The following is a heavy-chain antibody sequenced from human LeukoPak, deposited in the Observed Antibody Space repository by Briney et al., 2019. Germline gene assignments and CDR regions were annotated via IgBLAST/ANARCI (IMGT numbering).Heavy chain of an antibody. V-gene: IGHV1-18*01. CDR1: GYTFTSYG. CDR2: ISAYNGNT. J-gene: IGHJ6*03. D-gene: IGHD3-3*01. Sequence: ASVKVSCKASGYTFTSYGISWVRQAPGQGLEWMGWISAYNGNTNYAQKFQGRVTMTRDTSISTAYMELSRLRSDDTAVYYCARDHSNDFWSGSGPLYYMDVWSKGTTVTVSS. CDR3: ARDHSNDFWSGSGPLYYMDV.